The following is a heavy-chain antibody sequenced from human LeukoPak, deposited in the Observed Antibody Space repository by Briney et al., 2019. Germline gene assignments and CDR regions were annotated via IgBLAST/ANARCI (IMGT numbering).Heavy chain of an antibody. CDR3: ARLKLQYYYDSSGRGGYFDY. V-gene: IGHV1-69*01. D-gene: IGHD3-22*01. CDR1: GGTFSSYA. J-gene: IGHJ4*02. CDR2: IIPIFGTA. Sequence: ASVTVSCKASGGTFSSYAISWVRQAPGQGLEWMGGIIPIFGTANYAQKFQGRVTITADESTSTAYMELSSLRSEDTAVYYCARLKLQYYYDSSGRGGYFDYWSQGTLVTVSS.